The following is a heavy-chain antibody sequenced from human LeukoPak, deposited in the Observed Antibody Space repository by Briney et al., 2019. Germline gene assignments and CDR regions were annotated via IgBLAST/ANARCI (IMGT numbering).Heavy chain of an antibody. D-gene: IGHD3-10*01. J-gene: IGHJ6*03. CDR2: INTNTGNP. CDR1: GYTFTNFA. Sequence: GASVKVSCKASGYTFTNFAMNWVRQAPGQGLEWMGWINTNTGNPTYARDFTGRFVFSLDTSVRTAYLQIDSLRPEDAAVYYCARVVRGLRYLYYYHMDVWGKGTTVTVSS. CDR3: ARVVRGLRYLYYYHMDV. V-gene: IGHV7-4-1*01.